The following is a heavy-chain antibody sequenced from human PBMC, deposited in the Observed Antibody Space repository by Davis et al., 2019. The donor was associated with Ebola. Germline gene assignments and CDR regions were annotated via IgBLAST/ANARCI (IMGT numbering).Heavy chain of an antibody. Sequence: GGSLRLSCAASGFTFSSYAMHWVRQAPGKGLEWVAVISYDGSNKYYADSVKGRFTISRDNSKNTLYLQMNSLRAEDTAVYYCARGREMATTNFDYWGQGTLVTVSS. V-gene: IGHV3-30-3*01. CDR2: ISYDGSNK. D-gene: IGHD5-24*01. J-gene: IGHJ4*02. CDR1: GFTFSSYA. CDR3: ARGREMATTNFDY.